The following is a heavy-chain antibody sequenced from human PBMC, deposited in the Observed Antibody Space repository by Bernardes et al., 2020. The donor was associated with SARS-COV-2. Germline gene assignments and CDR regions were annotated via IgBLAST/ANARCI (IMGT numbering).Heavy chain of an antibody. CDR3: ARDPTVVGPDNPFDI. CDR1: GYAFSSYG. Sequence: ASVKVSCKTSGYAFSSYGVSWVRQAPGQGFEWMGWISAYNGDTHYAQKLQGRVTMTTDTSTDTAYMELRSLRSDDTAVYYCARDPTVVGPDNPFDIWGQGTIVTVSS. V-gene: IGHV1-18*01. J-gene: IGHJ3*02. CDR2: ISAYNGDT.